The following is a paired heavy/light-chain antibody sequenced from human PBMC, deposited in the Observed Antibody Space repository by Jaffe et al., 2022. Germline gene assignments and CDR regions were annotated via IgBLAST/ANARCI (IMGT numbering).Light chain of an antibody. Sequence: QPVLTQSSSASASLGSSVKLTCTLSSGHSSYIIAWHQQQPGKAPRYLMKLEGSGSYNKGSGVPDRFSGSSSGADRYLTISNLQSEDEADYYCETWDSNTQVFGGGTKLTVL. V-gene: IGLV4-60*03. J-gene: IGLJ3*02. CDR1: SGHSSYI. CDR3: ETWDSNTQV. CDR2: LEGSGSY.
Heavy chain of an antibody. V-gene: IGHV3-74*01. CDR1: GFTFSSYW. CDR3: ARSFDRYSGYDRPPSIMITFAPVGY. J-gene: IGHJ4*02. Sequence: EVQLVESGGGLVQPGGSLRLSCAASGFTFSSYWMHWVRQAPGKGLVWVSRINSDGSSTSYADSVKGRFTISRDNAKNTLYLQMNSLRAEDTAVYYCARSFDRYSGYDRPPSIMITFAPVGYWGQGTLVTVSS. D-gene: IGHD3-16*01. CDR2: INSDGSST.